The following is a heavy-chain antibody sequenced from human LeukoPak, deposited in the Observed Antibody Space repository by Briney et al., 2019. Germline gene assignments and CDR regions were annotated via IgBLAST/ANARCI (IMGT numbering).Heavy chain of an antibody. CDR2: IYSGGST. CDR1: GFTVSSNY. D-gene: IGHD6-19*01. V-gene: IGHV3-66*01. J-gene: IGHJ6*02. CDR3: ARGAVAGTLLYYYYGMDV. Sequence: GGSLRLSCAASGFTVSSNYMSWVRQAPGKELEWVSVIYSGGSTYYADSVKGRFTISRDNSKNTLYLQMNSLRAEDTAVYYCARGAVAGTLLYYYYGMDVWGQGTTVTVSS.